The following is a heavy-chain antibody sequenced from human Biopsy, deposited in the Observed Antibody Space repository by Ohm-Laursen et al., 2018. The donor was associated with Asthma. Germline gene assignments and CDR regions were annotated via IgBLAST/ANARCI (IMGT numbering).Heavy chain of an antibody. J-gene: IGHJ4*01. V-gene: IGHV1-58*01. Sequence: VPSAKASCNASGVALSGYTFERVGQARGLGLMGIAWSGFASGATNYAQNFQDRLNVTRDMSASSVSMELRGLSSPDTTGYYCSAGRSSLQGESLIWGQGTLVTVSS. CDR1: GVALSGYT. CDR2: SGFASGAT. D-gene: IGHD2/OR15-2a*01. CDR3: SAGRSSLQGESLI.